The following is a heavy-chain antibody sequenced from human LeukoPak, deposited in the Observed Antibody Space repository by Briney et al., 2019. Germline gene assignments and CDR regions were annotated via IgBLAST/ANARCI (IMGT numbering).Heavy chain of an antibody. D-gene: IGHD1-26*01. CDR1: GDSVSSNSAA. Sequence: SQTLSLTCAISGDSVSSNSAAWNWIRQSPSRGLEWLGRTYYRSKWYGEYAVSVKSRITIKPDTSKNQISLLLNSVTPDDTAVYYCARTSGHLDHWGQGTVDTVSS. V-gene: IGHV6-1*01. J-gene: IGHJ4*02. CDR2: TYYRSKWYG. CDR3: ARTSGHLDH.